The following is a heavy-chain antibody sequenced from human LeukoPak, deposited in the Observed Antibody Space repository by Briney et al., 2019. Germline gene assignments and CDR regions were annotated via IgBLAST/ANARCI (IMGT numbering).Heavy chain of an antibody. CDR1: GGSISSYF. CDR3: ARHGLRGNSSYIDY. Sequence: SETLSLTCTVSGGSISSYFWSWIRQPPGKGLEWIGYVYFSGSTNYNPSLKSRVTISVDTSNNQFSLKLSSVTAADTAVYYCARHGLRGNSSYIDYWGQGTLVTVSS. V-gene: IGHV4-59*08. D-gene: IGHD4-11*01. CDR2: VYFSGST. J-gene: IGHJ4*02.